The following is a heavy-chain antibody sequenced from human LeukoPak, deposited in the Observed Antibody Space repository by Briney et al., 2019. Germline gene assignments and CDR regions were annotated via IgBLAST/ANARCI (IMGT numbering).Heavy chain of an antibody. J-gene: IGHJ4*02. Sequence: SETLSLTCTVSGGSISSYYWSWIRQPPGKGLEWIGYIYYSGYTNYNPSLKSRVTISVDTSKNQFSLKLSSVTAADTAVYYCARGANYNWDSWGQGTLVTVSS. D-gene: IGHD1-20*01. V-gene: IGHV4-59*01. CDR3: ARGANYNWDS. CDR1: GGSISSYY. CDR2: IYYSGYT.